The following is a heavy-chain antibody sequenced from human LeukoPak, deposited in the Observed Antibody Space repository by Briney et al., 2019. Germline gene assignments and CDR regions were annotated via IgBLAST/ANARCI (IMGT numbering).Heavy chain of an antibody. Sequence: SETLSLTCAVYGGSFSGYYWSWIRQPPGKGLEWVGEINHSGSTNYNPYLTSRVTISVDTSKNQFSLKLSSVTAADTAVYYCARALRATVTVYYYYGMDVWGQGTTVTVSS. CDR2: INHSGST. V-gene: IGHV4-34*01. D-gene: IGHD4-4*01. CDR3: ARALRATVTVYYYYGMDV. CDR1: GGSFSGYY. J-gene: IGHJ6*02.